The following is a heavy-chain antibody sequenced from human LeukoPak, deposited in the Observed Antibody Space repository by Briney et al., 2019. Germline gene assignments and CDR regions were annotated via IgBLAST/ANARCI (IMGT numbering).Heavy chain of an antibody. J-gene: IGHJ4*02. CDR3: ARRSGIAVAGAFDY. CDR2: INQDGSDK. Sequence: PGGSLRLSCAASGFTFSSYWMNWVRQAPGKGLEWVANINQDGSDKYYVDSVKGRFTISRDNAKNSLYLQMNSLRAEDTAVYYCARRSGIAVAGAFDYWGQGTLVTVSS. CDR1: GFTFSSYW. D-gene: IGHD6-19*01. V-gene: IGHV3-7*01.